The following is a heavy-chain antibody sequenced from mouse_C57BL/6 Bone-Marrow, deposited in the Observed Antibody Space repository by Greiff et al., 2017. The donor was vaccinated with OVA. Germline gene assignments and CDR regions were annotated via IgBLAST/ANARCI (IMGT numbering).Heavy chain of an antibody. CDR1: GFTFSDYG. J-gene: IGHJ2*01. CDR3: ARRYRGYFDY. CDR2: TSSGSSTI. V-gene: IGHV5-17*01. Sequence: EVKLMESGGGLVKPGGSLKLSCAASGFTFSDYGMHWVRQAPEKGLEWVAYTSSGSSTIYYADTVKGRFTISRDNAKNTLFLQMTSLRSEDTAMYYCARRYRGYFDYWGQGTTLTVSS. D-gene: IGHD1-1*01.